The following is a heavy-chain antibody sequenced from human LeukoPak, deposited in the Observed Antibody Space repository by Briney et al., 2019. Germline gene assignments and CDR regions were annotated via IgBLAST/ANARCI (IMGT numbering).Heavy chain of an antibody. V-gene: IGHV5-51*01. CDR3: ARASRDGYNQNFDH. J-gene: IGHJ4*02. CDR2: IYPGGSET. D-gene: IGHD5-24*01. CDR1: GYSFSSYW. Sequence: VESLKISCKGLGYSFSSYWNAWVRQRPGKGLEWMGIIYPGGSETRYDPSFQGQVTISADSSTSTAYLQWSSLEASDTAMYYCARASRDGYNQNFDHWGQGTLVTVSS.